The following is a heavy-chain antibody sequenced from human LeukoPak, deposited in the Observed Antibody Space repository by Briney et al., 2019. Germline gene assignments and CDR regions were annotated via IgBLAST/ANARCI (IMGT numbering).Heavy chain of an antibody. V-gene: IGHV4-39*01. J-gene: IGHJ4*02. D-gene: IGHD2-2*02. CDR1: GGSISSSSYY. Sequence: SETLSLTCTVSGGSISSSSYYWGWIRQPPGKGLEWIGSIYYSGSTYYNPSLKSRVTISVDTSKNQFSLKLSSVTAADTAVYYFASYGLLYRHYFDYWGQGALVTVSS. CDR2: IYYSGST. CDR3: ASYGLLYRHYFDY.